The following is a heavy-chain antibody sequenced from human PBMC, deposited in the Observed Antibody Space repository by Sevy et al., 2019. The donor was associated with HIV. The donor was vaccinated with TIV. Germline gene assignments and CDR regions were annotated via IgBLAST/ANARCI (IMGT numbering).Heavy chain of an antibody. D-gene: IGHD4-17*01. J-gene: IGHJ6*02. CDR3: ARDRKTVRIYYYYGMDV. CDR2: IYYSGST. V-gene: IGHV4-61*01. Sequence: SETLSLTCTVSGGSVSSGSYYWSWIRQPPGKGLEWIGYIYYSGSTNYNPSLKSRVTISVDTSKNPFSLKLSSVTAADTAVYYCARDRKTVRIYYYYGMDVWGQGTTVTVSS. CDR1: GGSVSSGSYY.